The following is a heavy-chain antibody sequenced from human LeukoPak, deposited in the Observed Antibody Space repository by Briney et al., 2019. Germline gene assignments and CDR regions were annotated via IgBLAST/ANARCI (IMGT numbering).Heavy chain of an antibody. CDR3: ARDVTLGNFDY. V-gene: IGHV3-21*01. Sequence: KAGGSLRLSCAASGFTFNSYSMNWVRQAPGKGLEWVSSITSSSGYINYADSVDGRFTISRGNAKNSLYLQMNSLRAEDTAVYYCARDVTLGNFDYWGQGILVIVSS. J-gene: IGHJ4*02. CDR1: GFTFNSYS. CDR2: ITSSSGYI. D-gene: IGHD3-16*01.